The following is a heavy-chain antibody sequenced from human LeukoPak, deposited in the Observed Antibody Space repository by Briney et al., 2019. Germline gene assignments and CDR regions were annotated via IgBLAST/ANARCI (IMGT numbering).Heavy chain of an antibody. Sequence: GGSLRLSCAASGFTFSSYWMNWARQAPGKGLEWVASINHNGNVNYYVDSVKGRFTISRDNAKNSLYLQMSNLRAEDTAVYYCARAYVGSYFDYWGQGTLVTVSS. CDR2: INHNGNVN. V-gene: IGHV3-7*03. J-gene: IGHJ4*02. CDR3: ARAYVGSYFDY. D-gene: IGHD2-15*01. CDR1: GFTFSSYW.